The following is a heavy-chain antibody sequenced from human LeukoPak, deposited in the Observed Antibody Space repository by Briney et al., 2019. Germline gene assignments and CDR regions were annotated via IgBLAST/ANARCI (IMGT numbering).Heavy chain of an antibody. J-gene: IGHJ5*02. CDR3: ARDLSFGANWFDP. V-gene: IGHV4-59*01. D-gene: IGHD3-10*01. Sequence: SGTLSLTCIVSGGAISSYYWNWIRQPPGKGLEWIGHIYYSGSTNYNPSLKSRVTISVDTSKNQFSLKLSSVTAADTAVYYCARDLSFGANWFDPWGQGTLVTVSS. CDR1: GGAISSYY. CDR2: IYYSGST.